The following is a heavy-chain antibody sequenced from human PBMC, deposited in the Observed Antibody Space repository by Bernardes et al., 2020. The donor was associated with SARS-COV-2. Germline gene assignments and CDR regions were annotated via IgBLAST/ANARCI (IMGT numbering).Heavy chain of an antibody. CDR1: GFTFSVYA. CDR2: ISYDGGNQ. V-gene: IGHV3-30*04. CDR3: AKARTCNAGSCFARVDY. Sequence: GGSLRLSCAASGFTFSVYALHWVRQAPGKGLEWVAFISYDGGNQYYTDSVKGRFTISRDNSKNTLYLQMNSLRAEDTAVYYCAKARTCNAGSCFARVDYWGQGTLVTVSS. D-gene: IGHD3-10*01. J-gene: IGHJ4*02.